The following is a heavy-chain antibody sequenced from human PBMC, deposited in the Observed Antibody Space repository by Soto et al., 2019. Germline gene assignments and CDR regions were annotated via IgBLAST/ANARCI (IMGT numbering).Heavy chain of an antibody. Sequence: GGSLRLSCAASGFTVGSNYMTWVRQAPGKGLEWVSVIYSGGTTYYADSVKGRFTISRHNSKNTLYLQMNSLRTEDTAVYYCARGGYNSAYYHYMDVWGKGTTVTVSS. CDR3: ARGGYNSAYYHYMDV. CDR2: IYSGGTT. J-gene: IGHJ6*03. V-gene: IGHV3-53*04. D-gene: IGHD6-25*01. CDR1: GFTVGSNY.